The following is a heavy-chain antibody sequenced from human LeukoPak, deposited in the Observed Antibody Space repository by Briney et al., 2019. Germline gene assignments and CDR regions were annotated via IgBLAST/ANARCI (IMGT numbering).Heavy chain of an antibody. CDR2: IYPGDAAT. CDR1: GYSFTNYS. J-gene: IGHJ6*02. CDR3: ARSLPGTMLRGYGIDV. Sequence: GESLKISCKASGYSFTNYSIGWVRQMPGKGLELIGIIYPGDAATRYRPSFKGQVTISADNSKSTAYLQWGSLKASDTAMYYCARSLPGTMLRGYGIDVWGQGTTVTVSS. D-gene: IGHD3-10*01. V-gene: IGHV5-51*01.